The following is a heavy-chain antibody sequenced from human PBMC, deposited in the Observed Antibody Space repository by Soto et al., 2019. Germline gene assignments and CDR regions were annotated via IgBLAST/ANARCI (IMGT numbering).Heavy chain of an antibody. V-gene: IGHV1-18*01. CDR2: IRAYNGET. CDR3: AKERANLLGVPLGWDYYGMDV. CDR1: GYIFSHYG. Sequence: QAQLVQSGAEVKQPGASVKVSCKDSGYIFSHYGIIWVLQAPGQGLEWMGWIRAYNGETKYSQNMQRRVTVTTDTSTSTAYMELRSLTSDDTAVSFSAKERANLLGVPLGWDYYGMDVWGQGTTVTVSS. D-gene: IGHD3-3*01. J-gene: IGHJ6*02.